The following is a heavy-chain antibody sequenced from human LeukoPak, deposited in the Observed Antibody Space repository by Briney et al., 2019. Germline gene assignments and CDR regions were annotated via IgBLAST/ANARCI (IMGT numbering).Heavy chain of an antibody. V-gene: IGHV4-59*01. Sequence: SETLSLTCTVSGGSISSYYWSWIRQPPGKGLEWIGYIHYSGNTNYNPSLNSRVTISVDTSKNQFSLKLSSVTAADTAVYYCARGRTTYGDYGFDWFDPWGQGTLVTVSS. CDR2: IHYSGNT. D-gene: IGHD4-17*01. J-gene: IGHJ5*02. CDR1: GGSISSYY. CDR3: ARGRTTYGDYGFDWFDP.